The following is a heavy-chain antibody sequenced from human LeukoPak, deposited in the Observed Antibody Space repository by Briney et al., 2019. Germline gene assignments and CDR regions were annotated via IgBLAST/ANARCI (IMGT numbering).Heavy chain of an antibody. Sequence: SETLSLTCSVSGGSISSSDYYWGWIRQPPGKGLEWIGSSYYSGSTYYTPSLKSRVTISVDTSKNQFSLELTSVTAADTAVYYCTRAERYCSGGSCYYWYFDLWGRGTLVTVSS. CDR2: SYYSGST. J-gene: IGHJ2*01. D-gene: IGHD2-15*01. V-gene: IGHV4-39*07. CDR1: GGSISSSDYY. CDR3: TRAERYCSGGSCYYWYFDL.